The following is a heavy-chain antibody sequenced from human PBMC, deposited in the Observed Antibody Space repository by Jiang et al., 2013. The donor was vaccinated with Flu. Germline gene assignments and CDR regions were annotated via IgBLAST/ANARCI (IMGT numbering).Heavy chain of an antibody. CDR3: ARSVTRADAFNI. Sequence: SGAEVKKPGSSVKVSCKASGSTVSSFTITWVQQAPGRGLEWVGVIVPIFGTTKYAQKFQGRVTITADESTGTAYMELSSLRPEDTAVYYCARSVTRADAFNIWGQGTMITVSS. D-gene: IGHD3-16*02. J-gene: IGHJ3*02. V-gene: IGHV1-69*01. CDR1: GSTVSSFT. CDR2: IVPIFGTT.